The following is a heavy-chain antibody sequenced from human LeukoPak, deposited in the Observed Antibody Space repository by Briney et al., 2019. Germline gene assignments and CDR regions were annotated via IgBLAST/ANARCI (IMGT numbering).Heavy chain of an antibody. Sequence: GSLRLCCAASGFTFSSYGMHWVRQAPGKGLEWVAVVSYGGSNKYYADSVKGRFTISRDNSKNTLYLQMNSLRAEDTAVYYCAKLSGSQQIIDYWGQGTLVTVSS. CDR3: AKLSGSQQIIDY. D-gene: IGHD3-22*01. V-gene: IGHV3-30*18. CDR1: GFTFSSYG. CDR2: VSYGGSNK. J-gene: IGHJ4*02.